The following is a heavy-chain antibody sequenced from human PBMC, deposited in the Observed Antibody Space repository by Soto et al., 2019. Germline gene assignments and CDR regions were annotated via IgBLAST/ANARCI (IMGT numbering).Heavy chain of an antibody. CDR3: ARSVIVVVAATQRFYYYGLDV. D-gene: IGHD2-15*01. Sequence: QVRLVESGGGVVQPGRSLRLSCAASGFSFSSYPMHWVRQAPGKGLEWLAVMSYDGRNIYYADSVKGRFAISRYNSNNTLVLQMNSLRAEDTALYYCARSVIVVVAATQRFYYYGLDVWGQGTTVTVSS. CDR1: GFSFSSYP. CDR2: MSYDGRNI. J-gene: IGHJ6*02. V-gene: IGHV3-30*09.